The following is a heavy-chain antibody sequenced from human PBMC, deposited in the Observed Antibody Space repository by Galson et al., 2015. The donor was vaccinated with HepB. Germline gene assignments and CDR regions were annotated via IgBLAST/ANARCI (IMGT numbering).Heavy chain of an antibody. CDR2: ISSSSSYT. D-gene: IGHD6-13*01. CDR3: ARDKISYSSSWHYFDY. Sequence: SLRLSCAASGFTFSDYYMSCIRQAPGKGLEWVSYISSSSSYTNYAASVKGRFTISRDNAKNSLYLQMNSLRAEDTAVYYCARDKISYSSSWHYFDYWGQGTLVTVSS. V-gene: IGHV3-11*06. CDR1: GFTFSDYY. J-gene: IGHJ4*02.